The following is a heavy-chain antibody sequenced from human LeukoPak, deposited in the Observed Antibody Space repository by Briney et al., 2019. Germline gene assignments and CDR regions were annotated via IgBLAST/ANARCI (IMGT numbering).Heavy chain of an antibody. V-gene: IGHV1-2*02. CDR3: ARGGAYLEWLLVGGGNWFDP. Sequence: ASVKVSCKTSGYTFTGYYIHLLRQAPGQGLEWMAWIAPNSGATNYAHKFQGRDTMTRDTSISTAYMEVSSLRSDDTAVYYCARGGAYLEWLLVGGGNWFDPWGQGTLVTVSS. J-gene: IGHJ5*02. CDR1: GYTFTGYY. D-gene: IGHD3-3*01. CDR2: IAPNSGAT.